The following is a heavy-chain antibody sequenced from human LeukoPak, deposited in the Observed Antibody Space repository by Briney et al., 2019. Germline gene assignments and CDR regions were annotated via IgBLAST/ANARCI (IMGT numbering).Heavy chain of an antibody. CDR2: IYYSGST. J-gene: IGHJ3*02. V-gene: IGHV4-39*01. CDR3: ARPSGSFDAFDI. D-gene: IGHD1-26*01. CDR1: GGSISSSSYY. Sequence: SETLSLTCTVSGGSISSSSYYWGWIRQPPGKGLEWIGSIYYSGSTYYNPSLKSRVTITVDTSKNQLSLKLSSVTAADTAVYYCARPSGSFDAFDIWGQGTMVTVSS.